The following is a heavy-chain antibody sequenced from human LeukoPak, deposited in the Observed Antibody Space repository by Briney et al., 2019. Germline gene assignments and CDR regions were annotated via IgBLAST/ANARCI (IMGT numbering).Heavy chain of an antibody. CDR3: ARRVRGVNDAFDI. J-gene: IGHJ3*02. V-gene: IGHV4-34*01. D-gene: IGHD3-10*01. Sequence: SETLSLTCAVYGGSFSGYYWSWIRQPPGRGLEWIGEINHSGTTNYNSSLKSRVTIIVDTTNSQFSLRLNSVTAADTAVYYCARRVRGVNDAFDIWGQGTKVTVSS. CDR2: INHSGTT. CDR1: GGSFSGYY.